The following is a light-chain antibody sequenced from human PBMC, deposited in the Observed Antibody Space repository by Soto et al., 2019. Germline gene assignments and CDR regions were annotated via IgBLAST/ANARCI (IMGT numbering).Light chain of an antibody. CDR1: QSVTSSY. J-gene: IGKJ1*01. V-gene: IGKV3-20*01. Sequence: PGERATLSCRASQSVTSSYLAWYQQKPGQAPRLLIYGASNRATGIPDRFSGSGSGTDFTLTISRLEPEDFAVYYCQQYGTSPWTFGQGTKVEIK. CDR3: QQYGTSPWT. CDR2: GAS.